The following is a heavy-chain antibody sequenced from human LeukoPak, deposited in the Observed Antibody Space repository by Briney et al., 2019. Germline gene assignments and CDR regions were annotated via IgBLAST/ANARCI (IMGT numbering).Heavy chain of an antibody. V-gene: IGHV4-30-4*08. J-gene: IGHJ4*02. CDR1: GGSISSGDYY. D-gene: IGHD2-2*01. Sequence: PSQTLSLTCTVSGGSISSGDYYWSWIRQPPGKGLEWIGYIYYSGSTYYNPSLKSRVTISVDTSKNQFSLKPSSVTAADTAVYYCARVGGCSSTSCYFDYWGQGTLVTVSS. CDR3: ARVGGCSSTSCYFDY. CDR2: IYYSGST.